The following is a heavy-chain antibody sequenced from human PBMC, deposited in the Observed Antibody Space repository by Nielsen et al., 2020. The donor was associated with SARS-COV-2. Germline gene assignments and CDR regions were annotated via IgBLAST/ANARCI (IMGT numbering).Heavy chain of an antibody. D-gene: IGHD3-22*01. CDR3: ARWPKDYYDSSGYYPAAFDI. V-gene: IGHV4-31*11. CDR1: GGSISSGGYY. J-gene: IGHJ3*02. CDR2: IYYSGST. Sequence: SDTLSLTCGVSGGSISSGGYYWSWIRQHPGKGLEWIGYIYYSGSTYYNPSLKSRVTISVDTSKNQFSLKLSSVTAADTAVYYCARWPKDYYDSSGYYPAAFDIWGQGTMVTVSS.